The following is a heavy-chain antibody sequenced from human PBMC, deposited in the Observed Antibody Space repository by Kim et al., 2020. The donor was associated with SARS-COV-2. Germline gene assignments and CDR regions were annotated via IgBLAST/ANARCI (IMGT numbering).Heavy chain of an antibody. CDR1: GFTFSSYW. D-gene: IGHD6-13*01. J-gene: IGHJ4*02. CDR2: INVDGSST. Sequence: GGSLRLSCAASGFTFSSYWMHWLRQVPGKGLVWVSRINVDGSSTTYADPVKGRFTISRDNAKNTLYLQMNSLRVEDTAVYYCARDMYSREGGGYWGQGTLVTVSS. V-gene: IGHV3-74*01. CDR3: ARDMYSREGGGY.